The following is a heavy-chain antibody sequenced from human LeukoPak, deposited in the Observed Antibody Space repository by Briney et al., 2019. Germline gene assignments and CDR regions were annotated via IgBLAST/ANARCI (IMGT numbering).Heavy chain of an antibody. CDR3: ARIHRYCSGGACYVLDN. V-gene: IGHV4-59*02. CDR2: VYYSGST. D-gene: IGHD2-15*01. CDR1: GGSVSDYY. J-gene: IGHJ4*02. Sequence: SETLSLTCVVSGGSVSDYYWGWIRQPPGRGLEWIGYVYYSGSTNYNPSFKSRITISVDTSRNQFSLQLSSVTAADTAVYYCARIHRYCSGGACYVLDNWGQGTLVAVSS.